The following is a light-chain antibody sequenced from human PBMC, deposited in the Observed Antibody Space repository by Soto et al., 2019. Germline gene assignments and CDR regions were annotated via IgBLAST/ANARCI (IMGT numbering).Light chain of an antibody. Sequence: QSVLTQPPSASGTPGQRVTISCSGSSSNIRSNTVNWYQQVPGTAPKFLIYGNNQRPSGVPDRFSGSKSGTSASLAISGLQSEDEADYYCATWDDSLNGPVFGGGTKLTVL. CDR2: GNN. CDR3: ATWDDSLNGPV. V-gene: IGLV1-44*01. CDR1: SSNIRSNT. J-gene: IGLJ2*01.